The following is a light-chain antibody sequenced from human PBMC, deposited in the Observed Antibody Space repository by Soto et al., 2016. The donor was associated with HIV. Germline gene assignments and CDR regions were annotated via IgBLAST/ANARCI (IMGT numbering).Light chain of an antibody. CDR3: DSRDSTNKYVI. V-gene: IGLV3-19*01. Sequence: SSELTQDPAVSVALGQTVTITCQGDSLRSYDASWFQQKPGQAPLLVIYGRDSRPSEIPDRSSGSSSGNTASLTITGAQAEDEADYYCDSRDSTNKYVIFGGGTKLTV. CDR1: SLRSYD. CDR2: GRD. J-gene: IGLJ2*01.